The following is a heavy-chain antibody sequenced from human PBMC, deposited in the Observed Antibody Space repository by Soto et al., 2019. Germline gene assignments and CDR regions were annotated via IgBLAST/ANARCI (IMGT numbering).Heavy chain of an antibody. CDR2: IYYSGST. J-gene: IGHJ6*02. D-gene: IGHD6-6*01. Sequence: PSETLSLTCIVSGGSISSSCYYWGWIRQPQGKGLEWIGSIYYSGSTYYNPVLKSLVTISVDMSKNQYSLKLSSVTAADTAVYYCARREGDSSSGSAPFYYYYYGMDVWGQGTTVTVS. V-gene: IGHV4-39*01. CDR3: ARREGDSSSGSAPFYYYYYGMDV. CDR1: GGSISSSCYY.